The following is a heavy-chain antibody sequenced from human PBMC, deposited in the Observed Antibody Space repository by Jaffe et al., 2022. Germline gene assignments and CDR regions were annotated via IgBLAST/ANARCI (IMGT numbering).Heavy chain of an antibody. CDR2: IYYSGST. V-gene: IGHV4-39*01. Sequence: QLQLQESGPGLVKPSETLSLTCTVSGGSISSSSYYWGWIRQPPGKGLEWIGSIYYSGSTYYNPSLKSRVTISVDTSKNQFSLKLSSVTAADTAVYYCARRRYGPIAVAGYYFDYWGQGTLVTVSS. CDR1: GGSISSSSYY. CDR3: ARRRYGPIAVAGYYFDY. J-gene: IGHJ4*02. D-gene: IGHD6-19*01.